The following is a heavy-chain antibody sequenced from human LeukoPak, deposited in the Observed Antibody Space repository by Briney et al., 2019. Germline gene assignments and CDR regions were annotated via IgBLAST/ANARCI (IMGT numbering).Heavy chain of an antibody. Sequence: KPSETLSLTCTVSGGSISSSSYYWGWIRQPPGKGLERIGSIYYSGSTYYNPSLKSRVTISVDTSKNQFSLKLSSVTAADTAVYYCARLAAASYYYGMDVWGQGTTVTVSS. CDR1: GGSISSSSYY. CDR2: IYYSGST. D-gene: IGHD6-13*01. J-gene: IGHJ6*02. CDR3: ARLAAASYYYGMDV. V-gene: IGHV4-39*01.